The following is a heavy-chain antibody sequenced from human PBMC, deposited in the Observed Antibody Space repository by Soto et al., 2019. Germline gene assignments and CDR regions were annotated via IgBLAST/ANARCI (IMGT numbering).Heavy chain of an antibody. J-gene: IGHJ4*02. D-gene: IGHD3-3*01. V-gene: IGHV2-5*02. CDR1: GLSLSTSGVA. CDR3: AHSDPSDDFWSGSPFH. Sequence: GSGPTLVNPTQTLTLTCTFSGLSLSTSGVAVGWIRQPPGKTLEWLALIYWDDNNRYSPSLKNRLTVTKDTSKNQVVLTMTNMDPVDTGTYYCAHSDPSDDFWSGSPFHWGQGSQVTV. CDR2: IYWDDNN.